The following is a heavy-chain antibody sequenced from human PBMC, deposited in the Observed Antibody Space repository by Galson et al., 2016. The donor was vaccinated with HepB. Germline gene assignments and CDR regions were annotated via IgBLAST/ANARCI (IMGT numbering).Heavy chain of an antibody. CDR2: ITPSGST. V-gene: IGHV4-34*01. CDR3: ARMRAFDI. J-gene: IGHJ3*02. CDR1: VGSFSGAY. Sequence: SETLSLTCAVYVGSFSGAYWNWIRQSADKGLEWIGDITPSGSTNYNPSLESRVTISVDTSKNQFSLKLISVTAADTAVYYCARMRAFDIWSQGTMGTVSS.